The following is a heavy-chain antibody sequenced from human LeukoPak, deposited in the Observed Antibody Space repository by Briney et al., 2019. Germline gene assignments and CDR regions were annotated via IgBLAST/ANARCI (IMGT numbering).Heavy chain of an antibody. V-gene: IGHV3-73*01. CDR2: ITTKASNYAT. J-gene: IGHJ4*02. Sequence: GGSLRLSCAASGFSFSNFYMSWIRQAPGKGLEWVGRITTKASNYATAYGASVKGRFTISRDDSENAAYLQMNSLKTEETAVYYCTTYRSGHYWGQGTLVTVSS. CDR3: TTYRSGHY. CDR1: GFSFSNFY. D-gene: IGHD6-19*01.